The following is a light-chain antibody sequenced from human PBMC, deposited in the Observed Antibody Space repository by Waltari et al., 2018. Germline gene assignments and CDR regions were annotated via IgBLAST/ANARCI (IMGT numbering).Light chain of an antibody. CDR1: QTIRGW. J-gene: IGKJ1*01. CDR2: DAS. V-gene: IGKV1-5*01. Sequence: DIQMTQSPSMLSASVGDRVTITCRASQTIRGWLAWCQLKPGLAPKLLIYDASNLGGGVPSRFSGSGFGTNFTLTISSLQPDDFATYYCQQYSSFSTFGQGTKVEIK. CDR3: QQYSSFST.